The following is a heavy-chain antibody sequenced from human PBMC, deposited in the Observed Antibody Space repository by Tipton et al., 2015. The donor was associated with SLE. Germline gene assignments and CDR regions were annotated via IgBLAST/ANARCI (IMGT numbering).Heavy chain of an antibody. D-gene: IGHD4-17*01. Sequence: SLRLSCAASGFTFSSYSMNWVRQAPGKGLEWVSSISSSSSYIYYADSVKGRFTISRDNAKNSLYLQMNSLRAEDTAVYYCARARATVTYWYFDLWGRGTLVTVSS. CDR3: ARARATVTYWYFDL. J-gene: IGHJ2*01. CDR1: GFTFSSYS. V-gene: IGHV3-21*01. CDR2: ISSSSSYI.